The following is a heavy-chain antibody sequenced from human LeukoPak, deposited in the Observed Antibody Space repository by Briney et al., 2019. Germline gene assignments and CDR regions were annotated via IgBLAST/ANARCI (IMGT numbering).Heavy chain of an antibody. J-gene: IGHJ4*02. Sequence: SETLSLTCTVSGYSISSGYYWGWIRQPPGKGLEWIGSIYHSGSTYYNPSLKSRVTISVDTSKNQFSLKLSSVTAADTAVYYCARAWRYYDSSGYYYAYYFDYWGQGTLVTVSS. D-gene: IGHD3-22*01. CDR3: ARAWRYYDSSGYYYAYYFDY. CDR2: IYHSGST. CDR1: GYSISSGYY. V-gene: IGHV4-38-2*02.